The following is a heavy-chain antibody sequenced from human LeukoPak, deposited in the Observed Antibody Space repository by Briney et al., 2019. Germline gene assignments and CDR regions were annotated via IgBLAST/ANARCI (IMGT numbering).Heavy chain of an antibody. CDR3: ARTDYEVFDY. J-gene: IGHJ4*02. CDR2: IRYDGSNK. Sequence: GGSLRLSCAASGFTFSSYGMHWVRQAPGKGLEWVAFIRYDGSNKYYADSVKGRFTISRDRSSNTLFLQMKNLRAEDTAVYYCARTDYEVFDYWGQGTLVTVSS. CDR1: GFTFSSYG. V-gene: IGHV3-30*02. D-gene: IGHD4-17*01.